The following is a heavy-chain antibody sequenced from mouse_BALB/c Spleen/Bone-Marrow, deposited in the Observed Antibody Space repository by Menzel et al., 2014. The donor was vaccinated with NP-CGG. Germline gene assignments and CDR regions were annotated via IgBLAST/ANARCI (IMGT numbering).Heavy chain of an antibody. CDR3: SRDINDGYYWYFDV. V-gene: IGHV7-3*02. Sequence: EVNVVESGGGLVQPGGSLRLSCATSGVTFTDYYMSWVRQPPGKALEWLGFIRNKANGHTTEYSASVKGRFTISRDNSQNILYLQMNPLRAEDSATYYCSRDINDGYYWYFDVWGAGTTVTVSS. CDR2: IRNKANGHTT. CDR1: GVTFTDYY. J-gene: IGHJ1*01. D-gene: IGHD2-3*01.